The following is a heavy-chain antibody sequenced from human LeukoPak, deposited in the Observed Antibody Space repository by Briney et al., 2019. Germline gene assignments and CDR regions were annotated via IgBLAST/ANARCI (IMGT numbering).Heavy chain of an antibody. CDR2: ISGRGGST. Sequence: GGSLRLSCAASGFTFSRYAMSCVRQAPGGGVEGGSAISGRGGSTYYADSVKGRFTISRDNSKNTLYLQMNSLRAEDTAVYYRAKALPRYYYDSSGYAADYWGQGTLVTVSS. CDR1: GFTFSRYA. CDR3: AKALPRYYYDSSGYAADY. J-gene: IGHJ4*02. V-gene: IGHV3-23*01. D-gene: IGHD3-22*01.